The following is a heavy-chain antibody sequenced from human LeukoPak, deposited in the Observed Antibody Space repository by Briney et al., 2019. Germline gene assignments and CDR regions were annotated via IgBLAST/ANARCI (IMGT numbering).Heavy chain of an antibody. Sequence: GGSLRLSCAASGFTFSSYSMNWVRQAPGKGLEWVSSISSSSSYIYYADSVKGRFTISRDNAKNSLYLQMNSLRAEDTAVYYCARDGVSDSQREYYYGMDVWGQGTTVTVSS. CDR2: ISSSSSYI. J-gene: IGHJ6*02. D-gene: IGHD2-21*01. CDR1: GFTFSSYS. V-gene: IGHV3-21*01. CDR3: ARDGVSDSQREYYYGMDV.